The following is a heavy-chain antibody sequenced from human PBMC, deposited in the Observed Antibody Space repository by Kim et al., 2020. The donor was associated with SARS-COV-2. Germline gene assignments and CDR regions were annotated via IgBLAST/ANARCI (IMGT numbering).Heavy chain of an antibody. Sequence: GGSLRLSCAASGFTVSSKYMSWVRQAPGKGLEWVSVIYVADRTYYADSVKGRFTMSRDNSKNTVYLQMSSLRAEDTAVYYCASRRALVGTAYDNWGQGPLVTVSS. CDR2: IYVADRT. J-gene: IGHJ4*02. CDR1: GFTVSSKY. D-gene: IGHD1-26*01. V-gene: IGHV3-53*01. CDR3: ASRRALVGTAYDN.